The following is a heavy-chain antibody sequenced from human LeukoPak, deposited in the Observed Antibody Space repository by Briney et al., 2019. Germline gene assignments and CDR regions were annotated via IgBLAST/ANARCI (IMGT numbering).Heavy chain of an antibody. Sequence: GGSLRLSCAASGFTFTSYSMNWVRQAPGKGLEWVSTISGGGGSIYYADSVKGRFTISRDNSKNTLYLQVNSLRAEDTAVYYCAKGGKWDVTPFHYWGQGTLVTVSS. D-gene: IGHD1-26*01. V-gene: IGHV3-23*01. CDR3: AKGGKWDVTPFHY. CDR2: ISGGGGSI. J-gene: IGHJ4*02. CDR1: GFTFTSYS.